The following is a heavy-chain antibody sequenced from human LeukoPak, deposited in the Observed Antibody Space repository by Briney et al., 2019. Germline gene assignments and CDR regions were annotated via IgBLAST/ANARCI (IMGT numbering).Heavy chain of an antibody. J-gene: IGHJ5*02. CDR1: GGSLTSGSYY. CDR2: IYTSGST. CDR3: AGESERFLERKTEFDP. V-gene: IGHV4-61*02. D-gene: IGHD3-3*01. Sequence: SETLSLTCTVSGGSLTSGSYYWGWIRQPAGKGLEWIGRIYTSGSTNYHTSLKSRVTISVDTSKNQSSLKLSSVTAADTAVYYCAGESERFLERKTEFDPWGQGTLVTVSS.